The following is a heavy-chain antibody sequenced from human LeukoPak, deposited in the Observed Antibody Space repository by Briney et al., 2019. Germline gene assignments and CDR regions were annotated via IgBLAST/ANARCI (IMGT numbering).Heavy chain of an antibody. D-gene: IGHD3-9*01. CDR1: GFTFITFE. Sequence: GGSLRLSCAASGFTFITFEMNWVRQAPGKGLEWISNIRTTAEGAKYAYYADSVKGRVTISRDDGKNTLYLHMNSLRDDDTAVYYCATDQRYAFDYWGQGILVTVSS. CDR3: ATDQRYAFDY. J-gene: IGHJ4*02. CDR2: IRTTAEGAKYA. V-gene: IGHV3-48*03.